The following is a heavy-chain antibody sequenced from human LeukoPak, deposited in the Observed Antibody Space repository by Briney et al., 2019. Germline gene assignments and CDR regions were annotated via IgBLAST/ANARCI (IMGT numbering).Heavy chain of an antibody. CDR1: GGSISSYY. D-gene: IGHD6-19*01. V-gene: IGHV4-59*08. Sequence: SETLSLTCTASGGSISSYYWSWIRQPPGKGLEWIGYIYYSGSTNYNPSLKSRVTISVDTSKNQFSLKLSSVTAADTAVYYCASLSSGWDFDPWGQGTLVTVSS. CDR2: IYYSGST. J-gene: IGHJ5*02. CDR3: ASLSSGWDFDP.